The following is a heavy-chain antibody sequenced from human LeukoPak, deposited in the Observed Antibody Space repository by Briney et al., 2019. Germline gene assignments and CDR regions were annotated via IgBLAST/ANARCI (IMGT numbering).Heavy chain of an antibody. Sequence: AGGSLRLSCAASGFAFGNYAMNWVRQAPGKGLEWVSAVSAGGTSTYYADSVKGRFTVSRVNSNNTLYLQMSSLRADDTAVYYCATPLWFGELWGAFDYWGQGILVTVSS. D-gene: IGHD3-10*01. J-gene: IGHJ4*02. V-gene: IGHV3-23*01. CDR2: VSAGGTST. CDR1: GFAFGNYA. CDR3: ATPLWFGELWGAFDY.